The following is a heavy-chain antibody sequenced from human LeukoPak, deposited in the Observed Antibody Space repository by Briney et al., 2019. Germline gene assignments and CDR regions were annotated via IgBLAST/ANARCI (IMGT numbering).Heavy chain of an antibody. Sequence: GGSLRLSCVVSGFTFSSYWMSWVRQTPGQGLEWVANMKQDGSEKYYVDSVKGRFTISRDNAKNSLYLQMNSLRAEDTAVYYCARAPYYSHVEFYFDYWGQGTLVTVSS. J-gene: IGHJ4*02. CDR1: GFTFSSYW. V-gene: IGHV3-7*03. CDR2: MKQDGSEK. CDR3: ARAPYYSHVEFYFDY. D-gene: IGHD3-22*01.